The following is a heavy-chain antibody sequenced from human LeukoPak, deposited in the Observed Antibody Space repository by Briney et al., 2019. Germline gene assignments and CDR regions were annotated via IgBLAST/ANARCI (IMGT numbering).Heavy chain of an antibody. Sequence: SQTLSLTCDISGDSVSSNSAAWNWIRQSPSRGLEWLERTYYRSKWYNDYAVSVKSRITINPDTSENQFSLQLNSVTPEDTAVYYCARDMEYYDNSGALDYWGQGTLVTVSS. CDR2: TYYRSKWYN. CDR1: GDSVSSNSAA. CDR3: ARDMEYYDNSGALDY. D-gene: IGHD3-22*01. J-gene: IGHJ4*02. V-gene: IGHV6-1*01.